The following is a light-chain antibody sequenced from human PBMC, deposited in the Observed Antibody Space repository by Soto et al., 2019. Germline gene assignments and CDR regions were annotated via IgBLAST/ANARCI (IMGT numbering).Light chain of an antibody. J-gene: IGKJ5*01. CDR2: GVS. CDR1: QSISSNF. CDR3: QQRSNWPIT. V-gene: IGKV3D-20*02. Sequence: EIVLTQSPGTLSLSPGDRVTLYCRTSQSISSNFLAWYQQKPGQVPRLLIYGVSSRATGIPDRFSGSGSGTDFTLTISGLEPEDFAVYYCQQRSNWPITFGQGTRLEI.